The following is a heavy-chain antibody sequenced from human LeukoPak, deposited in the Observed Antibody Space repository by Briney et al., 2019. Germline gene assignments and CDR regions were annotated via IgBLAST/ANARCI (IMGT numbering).Heavy chain of an antibody. J-gene: IGHJ3*01. Sequence: GGSLRLSSTASGFAFSAYAMTWVRQVPGKGLEWVSSQTANSDDTTYADSVRGRFTMSRDNSKNSLYLQMNNLRAEDTATYYCGRDPNGNYVGAFEFWGQGTLVTVSS. CDR2: QTANSDDT. CDR3: GRDPNGNYVGAFEF. V-gene: IGHV3-23*01. D-gene: IGHD4-17*01. CDR1: GFAFSAYA.